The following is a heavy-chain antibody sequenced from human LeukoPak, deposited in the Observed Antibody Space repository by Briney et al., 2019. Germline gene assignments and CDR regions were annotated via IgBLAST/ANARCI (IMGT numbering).Heavy chain of an antibody. CDR1: GFTFSSYG. J-gene: IGHJ3*02. CDR3: ARTVARGRYDAFDI. CDR2: IRYDGSNK. V-gene: IGHV3-30*02. D-gene: IGHD4-17*01. Sequence: GGSLRLSCAASGFTFSSYGMHWVRQAPGKGLEWVAFIRYDGSNKYYADSVKGRFTISRDNAKNSLYLQMNSLRAEDTAVYYCARTVARGRYDAFDIWGQGTMVTVSS.